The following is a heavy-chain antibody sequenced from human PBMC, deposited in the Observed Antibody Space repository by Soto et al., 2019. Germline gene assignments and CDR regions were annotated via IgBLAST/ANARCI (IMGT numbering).Heavy chain of an antibody. V-gene: IGHV3-49*04. CDR1: GFTFGGYA. Sequence: SLRLSCTASGFTFGGYALSWVRQAPGKGLEWVGFIRSKAYGGTTEYAASVKGRFTISRDDSKSIAYLQMTSLKTEDTAVYYCARAVCGADCPPYYFDYWGQGTLVTVSS. CDR2: IRSKAYGGTT. J-gene: IGHJ4*02. CDR3: ARAVCGADCPPYYFDY. D-gene: IGHD2-21*02.